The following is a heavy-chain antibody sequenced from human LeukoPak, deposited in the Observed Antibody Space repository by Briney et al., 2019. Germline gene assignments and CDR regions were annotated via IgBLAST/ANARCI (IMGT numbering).Heavy chain of an antibody. J-gene: IGHJ6*02. CDR2: ISYDGSNK. CDR1: GFTFSSYA. Sequence: GGSLRLSCAASGFTFSSYAMSWVRQAPGKGLEWVTVISYDGSNKYYADSVKGRFTIPRDNSKNTLYLQMNSLRAEDTAVYYCARRPIKYYYYGMDVWGQGTTVTVSS. CDR3: ARRPIKYYYYGMDV. V-gene: IGHV3-30*03.